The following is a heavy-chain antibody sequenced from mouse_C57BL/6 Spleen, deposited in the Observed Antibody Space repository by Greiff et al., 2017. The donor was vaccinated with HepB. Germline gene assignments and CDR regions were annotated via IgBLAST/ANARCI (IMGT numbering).Heavy chain of an antibody. D-gene: IGHD4-1*02. V-gene: IGHV1-50*01. CDR3: ARQLGYFDG. CDR2: IDHSDSYT. J-gene: IGHJ1*03. Sequence: VQLQQPGAELVKPGASVKLSCKASGYTFTSYWMQWVKQRPGQGLEWIGEIDHSDSYTNYNHKFKGKATLTVDTSSSTAYMQLSSLTSDDSAVYYCARQLGYFDGWGTGTTVTVSS. CDR1: GYTFTSYW.